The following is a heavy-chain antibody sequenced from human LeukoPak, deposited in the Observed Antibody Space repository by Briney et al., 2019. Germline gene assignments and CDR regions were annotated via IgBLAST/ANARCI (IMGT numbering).Heavy chain of an antibody. CDR3: ASRYCSGGSCYSGALDY. CDR1: GYTFTGYY. J-gene: IGHJ4*02. D-gene: IGHD2-15*01. V-gene: IGHV1-2*02. CDR2: INPNSGRT. Sequence: GASVKVSCKASGYTFTGYYMNWVRQAPGQGLEWMGWINPNSGRTNYAQNFQGRVTMTRDTSISTAYMELSRLRSDDTAVYYCASRYCSGGSCYSGALDYWGQGTLVTVSS.